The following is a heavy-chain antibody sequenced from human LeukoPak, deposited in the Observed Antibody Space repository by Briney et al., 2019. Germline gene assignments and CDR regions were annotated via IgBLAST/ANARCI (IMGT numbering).Heavy chain of an antibody. J-gene: IGHJ5*02. Sequence: SETLSLTCTVSGGSISSSSYYWGWIRQPPGKGLEWIGSIYYSGSTYYNPSLTSRVTISVDTSKNQFSLKLSSVTAADTAVYYCARLSLVRGVIITTLGWFDPWGQGTLVTVSS. CDR2: IYYSGST. CDR3: ARLSLVRGVIITTLGWFDP. CDR1: GGSISSSSYY. V-gene: IGHV4-39*01. D-gene: IGHD3-10*01.